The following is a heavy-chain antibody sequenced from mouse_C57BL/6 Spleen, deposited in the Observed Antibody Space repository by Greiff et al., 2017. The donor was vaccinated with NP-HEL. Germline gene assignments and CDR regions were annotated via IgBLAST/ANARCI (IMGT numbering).Heavy chain of an antibody. J-gene: IGHJ4*01. V-gene: IGHV1-47*01. CDR3: ARGNYYGSSSYYYAMDY. CDR1: GYTFTTYP. CDR2: FHPYNDDT. Sequence: VKLQESGAELVKPGASVKMSCKASGYTFTTYPIEWMKQNHGKSLEWIGNFHPYNDDTKYNEKFKGKATLTVEKSSSTVYLELSRLTSDDSAVYYCARGNYYGSSSYYYAMDYWGQGTSVTVSS. D-gene: IGHD1-1*01.